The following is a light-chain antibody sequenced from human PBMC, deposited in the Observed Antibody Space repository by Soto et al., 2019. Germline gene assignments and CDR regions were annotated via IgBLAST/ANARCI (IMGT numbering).Light chain of an antibody. CDR1: SGHSNYA. V-gene: IGLV4-69*02. CDR3: QTWGSGIEV. Sequence: QLVLTQSPSASASLGASVKLTCTLSSGHSNYAIAWHQQQSEKGPPYLMKLNSDGSHSKGDGIPYRFSGSSSGAESYLTLSSLQSEDDADYYCQTWGSGIEVFGGGTKLNVL. J-gene: IGLJ2*01. CDR2: LNSDGSH.